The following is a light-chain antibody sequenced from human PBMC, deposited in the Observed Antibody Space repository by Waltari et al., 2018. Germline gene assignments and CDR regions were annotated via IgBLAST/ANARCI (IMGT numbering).Light chain of an antibody. CDR3: SSYAHNNHFV. Sequence: QSVLTQPPSATGSPGQSVTISCTGTNSHVGAHNYVSWYQQHPGNVPKLLMYEVTKRPSGVPDRFSGSKSGNTASLTVSGLQADDEADYYCSSYAHNNHFVFGTGTKVTVL. CDR2: EVT. J-gene: IGLJ1*01. CDR1: NSHVGAHNY. V-gene: IGLV2-8*01.